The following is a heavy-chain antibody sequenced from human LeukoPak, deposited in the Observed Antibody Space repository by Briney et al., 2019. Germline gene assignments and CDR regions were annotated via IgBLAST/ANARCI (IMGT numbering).Heavy chain of an antibody. CDR3: ARGYGSSWFYFDY. CDR1: GFAFSASW. J-gene: IGHJ4*02. Sequence: GGSLRLSCAASGFAFSASWMHWVRRVPGKGLVWVSRISADGSSFSYADSVKGRFTTSRDNAKNTVYLQMNSLRAEDTAVYHCARGYGSSWFYFDYWGQGTPITVSS. V-gene: IGHV3-74*01. CDR2: ISADGSSF. D-gene: IGHD6-13*01.